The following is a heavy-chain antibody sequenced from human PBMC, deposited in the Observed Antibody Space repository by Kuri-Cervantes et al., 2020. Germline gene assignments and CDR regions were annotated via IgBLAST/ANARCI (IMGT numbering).Heavy chain of an antibody. Sequence: GESLKISCAASGFTFSDHYMNWIRQAPGKGLEWVSYISGRGNIIYYADSVKGRFTISRDNAKKSLYLQMNSLRAEDTAVYYCARGGTAVADAFDIWGQGTMVTVSS. V-gene: IGHV3-11*04. CDR1: GFTFSDHY. CDR3: ARGGTAVADAFDI. D-gene: IGHD2-21*02. CDR2: ISGRGNII. J-gene: IGHJ3*02.